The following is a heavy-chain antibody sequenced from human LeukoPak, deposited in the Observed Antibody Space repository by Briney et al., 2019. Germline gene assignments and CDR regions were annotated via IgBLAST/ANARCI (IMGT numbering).Heavy chain of an antibody. CDR3: AKAMWIQLWLPDY. V-gene: IGHV3-23*01. CDR1: GFTFSSYA. CDR2: ISGSGGST. J-gene: IGHJ4*02. D-gene: IGHD5-18*01. Sequence: GGSLTLPYAASGFTFSSYAMSWVRPAPGKGVEWVLVISGSGGSTYYADAVKGRFTIPRNNSKNTLYLQMNRLRAEDTVVYYCAKAMWIQLWLPDYWGPGTLVTVSS.